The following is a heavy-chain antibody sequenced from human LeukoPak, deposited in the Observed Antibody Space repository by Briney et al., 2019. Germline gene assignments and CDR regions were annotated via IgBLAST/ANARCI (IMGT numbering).Heavy chain of an antibody. Sequence: SGPTLVNPTQTLTLTCTFSGFSLSTNKMCVTWIRQPPGKALEWLALIDWDDDKYYSTSLKTRLTISKDTSKSQVVLTMTNMDPEDTATYYCARARGSGAYYFDYWGQGTLVTVSS. CDR1: GFSLSTNKMC. V-gene: IGHV2-70*01. CDR3: ARARGSGAYYFDY. CDR2: IDWDDDK. J-gene: IGHJ4*02. D-gene: IGHD5-12*01.